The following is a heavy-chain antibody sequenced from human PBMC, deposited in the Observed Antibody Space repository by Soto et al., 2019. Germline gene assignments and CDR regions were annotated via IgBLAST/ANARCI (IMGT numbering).Heavy chain of an antibody. CDR2: ISSSGSTI. J-gene: IGHJ4*02. Sequence: QGQLMESGGGLVKPGGSLRLSCAASGFTFSDYYMSWIHQAQGKGLEWVSYISSSGSTIYYADSVKGRFTISRDNAKNSLYLQMNSLRAEDTAVYYCARDPREYYFDYWGQGTLVTVSS. V-gene: IGHV3-11*01. CDR3: ARDPREYYFDY. CDR1: GFTFSDYY.